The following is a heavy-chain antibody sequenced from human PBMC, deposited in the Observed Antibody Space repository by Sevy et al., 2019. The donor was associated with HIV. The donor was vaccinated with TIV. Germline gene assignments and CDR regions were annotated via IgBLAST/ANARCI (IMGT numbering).Heavy chain of an antibody. D-gene: IGHD3-3*01. CDR2: IYYSGST. CDR3: ARASAGYYEFWSGYQLSYYFDY. J-gene: IGHJ4*02. V-gene: IGHV4-59*01. CDR1: GGSISSYY. Sequence: SETLSLTCTVSGGSISSYYWSWIRQPPGKGLEWIGYIYYSGSTNYNPSLKGRVTISLDTPKNQFSLKLSSVTAADTAVYYCARASAGYYEFWSGYQLSYYFDYWGQGTLVTVSS.